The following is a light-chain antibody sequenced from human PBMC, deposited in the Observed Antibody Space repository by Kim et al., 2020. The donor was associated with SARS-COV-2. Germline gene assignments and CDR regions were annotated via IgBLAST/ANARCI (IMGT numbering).Light chain of an antibody. CDR1: QSVPSNY. CDR3: QQYGTSPYT. J-gene: IGKJ2*01. V-gene: IGKV3-20*01. CDR2: GVS. Sequence: LSPGDRATLSCRASQSVPSNYLAWYQQKPGQSPRLLIYGVSTRATDIPDRFSGSGSGTDFTLTISRLEPEDSAVFYCQQYGTSPYTFGQGTKLEI.